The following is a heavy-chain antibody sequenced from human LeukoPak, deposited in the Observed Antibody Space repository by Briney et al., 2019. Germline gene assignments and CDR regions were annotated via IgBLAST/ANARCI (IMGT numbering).Heavy chain of an antibody. CDR3: ARGYNWNDY. CDR1: GFTFSDYY. CDR2: IYSGGNT. V-gene: IGHV3-53*01. J-gene: IGHJ4*02. D-gene: IGHD1-20*01. Sequence: GGSLRLSCAASGFTFSDYYMSWIRQAPGKGLEWVSVIYSGGNTYYADSVKGRFTISRDNSKNTLYLQMNSLRAEDTAVYYCARGYNWNDYWGQGTLVTVSS.